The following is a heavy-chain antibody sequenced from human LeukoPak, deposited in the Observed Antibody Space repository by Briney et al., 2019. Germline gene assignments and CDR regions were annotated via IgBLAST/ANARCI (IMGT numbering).Heavy chain of an antibody. CDR2: ISGSGGST. J-gene: IGHJ4*02. Sequence: PGGSLRLSCAASGFTFRSYAMSWVRQAPGKGLEWVSAISGSGGSTYYADSVKGRFTISRDNSKNTLYLQMNSLRAEDTAVYYCAKIGDYCSGGSCRYYFDYWGQGTLVTVSS. D-gene: IGHD2-15*01. CDR1: GFTFRSYA. V-gene: IGHV3-23*01. CDR3: AKIGDYCSGGSCRYYFDY.